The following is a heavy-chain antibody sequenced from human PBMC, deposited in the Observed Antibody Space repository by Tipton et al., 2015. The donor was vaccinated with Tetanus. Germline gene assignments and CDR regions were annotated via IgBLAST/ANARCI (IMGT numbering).Heavy chain of an antibody. V-gene: IGHV1-2*02. D-gene: IGHD3-22*01. Sequence: QMQLVQSGAEMKKPGASVKVSCKASGYTFTGYYIYWVRQAPGQGLEWMGWIDPNSGATVYAQKFQGRVTMTRETSISTAYMELRSLRSDDTAVYYCARDRGDYIYYGMDVWGPGTTVTVS. CDR3: ARDRGDYIYYGMDV. CDR1: GYTFTGYY. CDR2: IDPNSGAT. J-gene: IGHJ6*02.